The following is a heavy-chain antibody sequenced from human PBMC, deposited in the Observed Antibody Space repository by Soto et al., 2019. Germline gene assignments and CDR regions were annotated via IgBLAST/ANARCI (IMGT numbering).Heavy chain of an antibody. CDR2: INHSGST. Sequence: SSETLSLTCAVYGGSFSGYYWSWIRQPPGKGLEWIGEINHSGSTNYNPSLKSRVTISVDTSKDQFSLKLSSVTAADTAVYYCARGRIVVVLAARHNWFDPWGQGTLVTVSS. J-gene: IGHJ5*02. CDR3: ARGRIVVVLAARHNWFDP. D-gene: IGHD2-2*01. V-gene: IGHV4-34*01. CDR1: GGSFSGYY.